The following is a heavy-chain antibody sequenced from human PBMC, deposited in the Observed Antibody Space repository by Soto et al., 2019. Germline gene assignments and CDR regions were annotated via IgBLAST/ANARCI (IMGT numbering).Heavy chain of an antibody. CDR3: ARGGAMGVDY. CDR2: IYFDGITT. CDR1: GFTFNTHW. J-gene: IGHJ4*02. D-gene: IGHD1-26*01. Sequence: GSLRLSCTASGFTFNTHWMHWVRQAPGKGLVWVARIYFDGITTNYADSGKGRLTVSRDNAKNTVYLHVNTLRDEDTAVYYCARGGAMGVDYWGQGTLVTVSS. V-gene: IGHV3-74*01.